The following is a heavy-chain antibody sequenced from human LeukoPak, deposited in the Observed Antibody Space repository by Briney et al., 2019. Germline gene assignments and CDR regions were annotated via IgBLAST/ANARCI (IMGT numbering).Heavy chain of an antibody. Sequence: SETLSLTCTVSGGSISSGDHYWSWIRQPPGKGLEWIGYIYYSGSTYYNPSLKSRVTISVDTSKNQFSLKLSSVTAADTAVYYCAREVSRWPYYFDYWGQGTLVTVSS. CDR3: AREVSRWPYYFDY. D-gene: IGHD4-17*01. V-gene: IGHV4-30-4*01. CDR1: GGSISSGDHY. CDR2: IYYSGST. J-gene: IGHJ4*02.